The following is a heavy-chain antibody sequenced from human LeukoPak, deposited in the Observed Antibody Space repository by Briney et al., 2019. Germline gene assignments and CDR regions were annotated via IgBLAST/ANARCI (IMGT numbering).Heavy chain of an antibody. V-gene: IGHV3-7*01. CDR3: ARGFMTPDY. Sequence: GGSLRLSCAASGFPFSSHWLSWFRQSPGKGLEWVAHINQDGSEKYYVDSVKGRFTISRDNARNSQYLQMNSLRAEDTAVYYCARGFMTPDYWGQGTLVTVSS. J-gene: IGHJ4*02. CDR2: INQDGSEK. D-gene: IGHD2-15*01. CDR1: GFPFSSHW.